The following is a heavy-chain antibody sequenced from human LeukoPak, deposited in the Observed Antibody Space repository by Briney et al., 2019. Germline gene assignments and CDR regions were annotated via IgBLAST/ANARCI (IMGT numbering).Heavy chain of an antibody. Sequence: GGSLRLSCAASGFTFSSYAMSWVRQAPGKGLEWVSAISGSGGSTYYADSVKGRFTISRDNSKNTLYLQMNSLRAEDTDVYYCAKNGWWVAGSDEYFQHWGQGTLVTVSS. CDR1: GFTFSSYA. CDR3: AKNGWWVAGSDEYFQH. D-gene: IGHD6-19*01. J-gene: IGHJ1*01. V-gene: IGHV3-23*01. CDR2: ISGSGGST.